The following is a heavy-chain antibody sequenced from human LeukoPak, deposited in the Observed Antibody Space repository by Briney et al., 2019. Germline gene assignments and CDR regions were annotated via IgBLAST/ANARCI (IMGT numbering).Heavy chain of an antibody. D-gene: IGHD2-15*01. CDR3: AKGAVVAATPFDY. J-gene: IGHJ4*02. Sequence: QTGGSLRLSCAASGFTFRNYAMSWVRQAPGKGLEWVSGISGSGGSTYYADSVKGRFPISRDNSKNTLYLQMNSLRAEDTAVYYCAKGAVVAATPFDYWGQGTLVTVSS. CDR1: GFTFRNYA. V-gene: IGHV3-23*01. CDR2: ISGSGGST.